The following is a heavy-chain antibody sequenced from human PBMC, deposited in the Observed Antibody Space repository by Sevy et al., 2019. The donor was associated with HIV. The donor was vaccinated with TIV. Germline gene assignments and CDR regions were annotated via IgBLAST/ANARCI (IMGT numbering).Heavy chain of an antibody. CDR3: ARDDKYYFDH. J-gene: IGHJ4*02. V-gene: IGHV1-2*04. CDR1: GYTFTSYY. Sequence: ASVKVSCKASGYTFTSYYIHWVRQAPGQGLEWMGWINPDTGDTNYAQKFQDWVTMTRDTSISTAYMKLSRVRSDDTAVYYCARDDKYYFDHWGQGTLVTVSS. CDR2: INPDTGDT.